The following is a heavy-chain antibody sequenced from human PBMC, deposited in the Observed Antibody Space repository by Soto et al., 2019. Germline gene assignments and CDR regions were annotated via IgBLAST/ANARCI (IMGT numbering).Heavy chain of an antibody. D-gene: IGHD3-3*01. CDR1: GFSLDTSGVG. J-gene: IGHJ6*02. Sequence: QITLKESGPTLVKPTQTLTLTCTFSGFSLDTSGVGVAWIHQPPGKALEWLTLIYWDDDKRYSPSLRSRLTITKDTSENRVVLTMTNMDPVDTATYYCSHMESRVASYGLDVWGQGTTVTVSS. V-gene: IGHV2-5*02. CDR2: IYWDDDK. CDR3: SHMESRVASYGLDV.